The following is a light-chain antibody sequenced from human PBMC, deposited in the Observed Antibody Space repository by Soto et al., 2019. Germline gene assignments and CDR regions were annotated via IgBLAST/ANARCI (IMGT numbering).Light chain of an antibody. CDR1: QSISTY. V-gene: IGKV1-39*01. Sequence: DIPMTQSPSSLSASVGDRVTITCRASQSISTYLNWYQQKPGKAPELLIYGASSLQSGVPSRFRGSGSGTDFTLTISSLQPEDFATYFCQQSYSILRTFGQGTKLEIK. CDR3: QQSYSILRT. J-gene: IGKJ1*01. CDR2: GAS.